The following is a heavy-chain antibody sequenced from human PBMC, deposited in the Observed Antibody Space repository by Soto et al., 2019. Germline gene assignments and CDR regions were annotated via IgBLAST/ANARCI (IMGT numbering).Heavy chain of an antibody. CDR2: ISAYNGNT. D-gene: IGHD1-7*01. V-gene: IGHV1-18*01. Sequence: ASVKVSCKASGYTFTSYGISWVRQAPGQGLEWMGWISAYNGNTNYAQKLQGRVTMTTDTSTSTAYMELRSLRSDDTAVYYCARTGTTLHAIEYNWLDPWGQGTLVTVSS. J-gene: IGHJ5*02. CDR1: GYTFTSYG. CDR3: ARTGTTLHAIEYNWLDP.